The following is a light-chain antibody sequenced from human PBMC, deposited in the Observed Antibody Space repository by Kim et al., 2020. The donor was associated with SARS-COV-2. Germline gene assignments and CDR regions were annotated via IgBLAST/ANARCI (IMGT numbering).Light chain of an antibody. V-gene: IGLV4-69*01. J-gene: IGLJ3*02. CDR3: QTWGTGIRV. Sequence: ASVKLTCTLSSGHSSSAIAWHQQQPEKGPRYLMKLNTDGSHSKGDGIPDRFSGSSSGAERYLTISSLQSEDEADYYCQTWGTGIRVFGGGTKLTVL. CDR1: SGHSSSA. CDR2: LNTDGSH.